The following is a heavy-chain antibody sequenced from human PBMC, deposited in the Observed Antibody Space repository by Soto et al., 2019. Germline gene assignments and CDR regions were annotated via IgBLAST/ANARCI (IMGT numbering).Heavy chain of an antibody. V-gene: IGHV4-59*08. CDR2: IYYSGST. CDR3: ARRYGSCFDY. J-gene: IGHJ4*02. Sequence: SETLSLTCTVSGGSISSYYWSWIRQPPGKGLEWIGYIYYSGSTNYNPSLKSRVTISVDTSKNQFSLKLSSVTAADTAAYYCARRYGSCFDYWGQGTLVTVS. D-gene: IGHD5-18*01. CDR1: GGSISSYY.